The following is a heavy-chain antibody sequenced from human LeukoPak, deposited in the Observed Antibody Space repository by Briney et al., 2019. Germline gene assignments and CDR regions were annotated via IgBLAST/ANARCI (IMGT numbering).Heavy chain of an antibody. CDR3: ARGRPDGSGSYYKFDP. CDR2: INHSGST. D-gene: IGHD3-10*01. J-gene: IGHJ5*02. V-gene: IGHV4-34*01. CDR1: GGSFSGYY. Sequence: SETLSLTCTVYGGSFSGYYWSWIRQPPGKGLEWIGEINHSGSTSYNPSLKSRVTISVDTAKNQFSLKLSSVTAADSAVYYCARGRPDGSGSYYKFDPWGQGTLVTVSS.